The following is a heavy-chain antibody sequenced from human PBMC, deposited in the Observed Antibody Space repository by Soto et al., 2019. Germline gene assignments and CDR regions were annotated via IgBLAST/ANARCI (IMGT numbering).Heavy chain of an antibody. V-gene: IGHV1-69*01. CDR1: GGTFSSYA. D-gene: IGHD4-17*01. CDR3: ARDRDGDYVDYYYYGMDV. CDR2: IIPIFGTA. J-gene: IGHJ6*02. Sequence: QVQLVQSGAEVKKPGSSVKVSCKASGGTFSSYAISWVRQAPGQGLEWMGGIIPIFGTANYAQKFQGRVTITADESTSTAYMELSSLRSEDTAVYYCARDRDGDYVDYYYYGMDVWGQGTTVTVSS.